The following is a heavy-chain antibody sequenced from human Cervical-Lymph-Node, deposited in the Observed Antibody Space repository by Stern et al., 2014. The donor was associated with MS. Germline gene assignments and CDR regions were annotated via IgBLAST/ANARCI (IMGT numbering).Heavy chain of an antibody. CDR3: ARWNYYGSGSSHYIDH. V-gene: IGHV3-33*01. CDR1: GFTFSSFG. Sequence: QVPLVESGGSLVPPGRSLRLPCAPSGFTFSSFGMHWVRQAHGTGQEWEAVIWNDESKKYYADSVQGRFTISRDNSKSTLFLQMNSLRAEDTAIYYCARWNYYGSGSSHYIDHWGQGTLVTVSS. D-gene: IGHD3-10*01. J-gene: IGHJ4*02. CDR2: IWNDESKK.